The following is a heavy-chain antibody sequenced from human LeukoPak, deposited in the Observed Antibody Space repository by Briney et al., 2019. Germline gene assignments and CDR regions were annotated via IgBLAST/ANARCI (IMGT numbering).Heavy chain of an antibody. J-gene: IGHJ6*03. CDR2: INYDGVTT. D-gene: IGHD6-19*01. CDR3: ARDIDQGTDVAGYMDV. V-gene: IGHV3-74*01. Sequence: GGSLRLSCAASGFTFSSYWMHWVRQAPGKGLMYVSRINYDGVTTRYADSVTGRFTISRDNAKNTLYLQMNSLRAKDTAVYYCARDIDQGTDVAGYMDVWGKGTTVTVSS. CDR1: GFTFSSYW.